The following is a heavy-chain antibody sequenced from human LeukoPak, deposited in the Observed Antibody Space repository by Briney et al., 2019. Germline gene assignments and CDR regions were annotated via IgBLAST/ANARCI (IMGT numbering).Heavy chain of an antibody. J-gene: IGHJ4*02. D-gene: IGHD3-22*01. Sequence: GGSLRLSCAASGFTFSSHAMHWVRQAPGKGLEWVAVISYDGSNKYYADSVKGRFTISRDNSKNTLYLQMNSLRAEDTAVYYCARETAYYYDSSGPRTSLDYWGQGTLVTVSS. CDR1: GFTFSSHA. CDR3: ARETAYYYDSSGPRTSLDY. CDR2: ISYDGSNK. V-gene: IGHV3-30*04.